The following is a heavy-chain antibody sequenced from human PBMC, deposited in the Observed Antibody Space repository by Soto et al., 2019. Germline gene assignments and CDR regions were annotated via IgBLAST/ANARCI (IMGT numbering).Heavy chain of an antibody. Sequence: ASVKVSCKASGGTFSSYAISWVQQTPGQALEWMGWISPHNGTTNYAQKLQGRVTMTTDRSTSTAYMELRSLRSDDTAVYYCARGGFSGGYYYYYYGMDVWGQGTTVTVSS. V-gene: IGHV1-18*01. CDR3: ARGGFSGGYYYYYYGMDV. J-gene: IGHJ6*02. D-gene: IGHD3-16*01. CDR2: ISPHNGTT. CDR1: GGTFSSYA.